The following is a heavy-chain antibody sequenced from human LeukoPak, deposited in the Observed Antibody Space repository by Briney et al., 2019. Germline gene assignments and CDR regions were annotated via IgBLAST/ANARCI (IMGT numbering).Heavy chain of an antibody. CDR1: GFTFSTYS. Sequence: NPGGSLRLSCAASGFTFSTYSMSWVRQAPGKGLEWVSSISSTSTYIFYADSVKGRFTISKDNAKNSLYLQMNSLRAEDTAIYYCTRDQGAGTYRSYGMDVWGQGTPVTVSS. J-gene: IGHJ6*02. V-gene: IGHV3-21*01. D-gene: IGHD3-10*01. CDR2: ISSTSTYI. CDR3: TRDQGAGTYRSYGMDV.